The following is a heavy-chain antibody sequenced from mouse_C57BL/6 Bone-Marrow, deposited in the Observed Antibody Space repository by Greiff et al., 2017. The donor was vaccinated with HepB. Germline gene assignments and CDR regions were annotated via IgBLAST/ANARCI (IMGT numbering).Heavy chain of an antibody. CDR2: ISSGGSYT. CDR1: GFTFSSYG. CDR3: ARHQGAYYYGSSPYWYFDV. Sequence: EVMLVESGGDLVKPGGSLKLSCAASGFTFSSYGMSWVRQTPDKRLEWVATISSGGSYTYYPDSVKGRFTISRDNAKNTLYLQMSSLKSEDTAMYYCARHQGAYYYGSSPYWYFDVWGTGTTVTVSS. V-gene: IGHV5-6*02. J-gene: IGHJ1*03. D-gene: IGHD1-1*01.